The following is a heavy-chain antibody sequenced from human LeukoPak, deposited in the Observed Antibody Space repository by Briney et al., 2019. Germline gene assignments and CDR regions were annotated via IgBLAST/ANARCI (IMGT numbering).Heavy chain of an antibody. D-gene: IGHD4-17*01. V-gene: IGHV3-21*01. CDR2: ISSSSSYI. CDR1: GFTFDDYG. CDR3: ARDLRDYGDYVGGTFDY. Sequence: GGSLRLSCAAYGFTFDDYGMNWVRQAPGKGLEWVSSISSSSSYIYYADSVKGRFTISRDNAKNSLYLQMNSLRAEDTAVYYCARDLRDYGDYVGGTFDYWGQGTLVTVSS. J-gene: IGHJ4*02.